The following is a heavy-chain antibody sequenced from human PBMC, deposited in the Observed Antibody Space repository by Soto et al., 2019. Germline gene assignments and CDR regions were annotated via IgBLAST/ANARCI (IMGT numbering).Heavy chain of an antibody. D-gene: IGHD1-26*01. CDR3: GRRPKAKVGATCYYYAMDV. Sequence: SETLSLTCAVSGGSLSNYYWSWIRQPPGKGLEWIGEIYHSGSTKYNPYLKSRVTISVETSKKQFSLKLKSVTAGERAVYYCGRRPKAKVGATCYYYAMDVWGQGTTVTVSS. CDR1: GGSLSNYY. V-gene: IGHV4-34*01. J-gene: IGHJ6*02. CDR2: IYHSGST.